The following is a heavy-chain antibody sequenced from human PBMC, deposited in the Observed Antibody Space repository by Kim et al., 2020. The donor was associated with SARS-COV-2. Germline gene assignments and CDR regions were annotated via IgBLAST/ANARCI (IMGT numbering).Heavy chain of an antibody. CDR1: GGSIGAYY. CDR2: RHYSGSI. Sequence: SETLSLNCTVSGGSIGAYYWNWFRQSPGKGLEWIGYRHYSGSITYNPSLNGRVTISVDTPNNHLSLKLKSATTADKAVYFCATRISSWY. V-gene: IGHV4-59*01. D-gene: IGHD2-2*01. J-gene: IGHJ2*01. CDR3: ATRISSWY.